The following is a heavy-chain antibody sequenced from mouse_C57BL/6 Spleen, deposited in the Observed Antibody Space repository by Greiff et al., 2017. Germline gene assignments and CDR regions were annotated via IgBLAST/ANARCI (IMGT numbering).Heavy chain of an antibody. J-gene: IGHJ2*01. V-gene: IGHV1-15*01. CDR2: IDPETGGT. CDR3: TRAGYGNYDY. Sequence: VQLQESGAELVRPGASVTLSCKASGYTFTDYEMHWVKQTPVHGLEWIGAIDPETGGTAYNQKFKGKAILTADKSSSTAYMELRSLTSEDSAVYYCTRAGYGNYDYWGQGTTLTVSS. CDR1: GYTFTDYE. D-gene: IGHD2-1*01.